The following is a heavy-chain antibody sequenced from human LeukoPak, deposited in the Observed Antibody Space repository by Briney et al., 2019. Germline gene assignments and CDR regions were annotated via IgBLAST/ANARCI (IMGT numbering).Heavy chain of an antibody. J-gene: IGHJ4*02. D-gene: IGHD6-19*01. V-gene: IGHV3-15*01. Sequence: NPGGSLRLSCAASGFTFTDVWMSWVRQTPGKGLEWVGRIISKTGGGTTDYAAPVKGRFTISRDASKNTLYLQMNSLKAEDTAVYYCATHSNVWLLGNWGQGTLVTVSS. CDR1: GFTFTDVW. CDR3: ATHSNVWLLGN. CDR2: IISKTGGGTT.